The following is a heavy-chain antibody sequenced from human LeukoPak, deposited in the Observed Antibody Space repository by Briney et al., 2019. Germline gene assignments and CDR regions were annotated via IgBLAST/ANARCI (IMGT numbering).Heavy chain of an antibody. CDR1: GFTFSDYY. Sequence: KSGGSLRLSCAASGFTFSDYYMSWIRQAPGKGLEWLSNINCSGTNTNYADSVKGRFTISRDNAKNSLYLQMNSLRAEDTAVYYCATSSDWRFDYWGQGTLVTVSS. V-gene: IGHV3-11*06. D-gene: IGHD6-19*01. J-gene: IGHJ4*02. CDR3: ATSSDWRFDY. CDR2: INCSGTNT.